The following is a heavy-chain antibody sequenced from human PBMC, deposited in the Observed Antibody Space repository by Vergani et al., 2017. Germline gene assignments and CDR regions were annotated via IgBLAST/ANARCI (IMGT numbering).Heavy chain of an antibody. V-gene: IGHV4-34*01. D-gene: IGHD3-22*01. J-gene: IGHJ4*02. Sequence: QVQLQQWGAGLLKPSETLSLTCAVYGGSFSGYYWSWSRQPPGKGLEWLGEINHSGSTNYNPSLKSRVTISVDTSKNQFSLKLSSVTAADTAVYYCASGYVSSGYPFYYWGQGTLVTVSS. CDR3: ASGYVSSGYPFYY. CDR1: GGSFSGYY. CDR2: INHSGST.